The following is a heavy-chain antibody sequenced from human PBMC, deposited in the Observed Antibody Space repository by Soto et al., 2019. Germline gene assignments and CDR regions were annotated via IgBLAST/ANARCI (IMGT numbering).Heavy chain of an antibody. V-gene: IGHV4-61*01. D-gene: IGHD6-19*01. J-gene: IGHJ4*02. CDR3: ARSGSGSGWL. Sequence: SETLSLTCTVSCGSVSSGRFYWSWIRQPPGKGLEWIGYIYYSGSTKYNSSLRSRVTISVDTSKNQFSLKLTSVTAADTAVYYCARSGSGSGWLGGQGTLVTVSS. CDR2: IYYSGST. CDR1: CGSVSSGRFY.